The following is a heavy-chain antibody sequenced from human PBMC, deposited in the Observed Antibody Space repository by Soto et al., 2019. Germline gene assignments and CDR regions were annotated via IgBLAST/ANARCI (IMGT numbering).Heavy chain of an antibody. Sequence: SVKVSCKASGGTFSSYTISWVRQAPGQGLEWMGRIIPSRGRTSYAQKFQGRVTMTGDTSTSTVYMELSSLRSEDTAVYYCARGIAVAGDAFDIWGQGTMVTVSS. CDR2: IIPSRGRT. CDR3: ARGIAVAGDAFDI. V-gene: IGHV1-69*08. J-gene: IGHJ3*02. CDR1: GGTFSSYT. D-gene: IGHD6-19*01.